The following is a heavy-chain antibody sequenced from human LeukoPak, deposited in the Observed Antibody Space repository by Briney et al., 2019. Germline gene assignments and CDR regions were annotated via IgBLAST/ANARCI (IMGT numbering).Heavy chain of an antibody. D-gene: IGHD1-26*01. CDR2: INDNGGRT. CDR3: VKDFGGSYAFDY. Sequence: GGSLRLSCSASGFTFSRYAMHCVRQAPGKGLEYVSGINDNGGRTHYGDSVKGRFSISRDNSKNTLHLQMSTLRAEDTALYYCVKDFGGSYAFDYWGQGIPVTVAS. J-gene: IGHJ4*02. CDR1: GFTFSRYA. V-gene: IGHV3-64D*09.